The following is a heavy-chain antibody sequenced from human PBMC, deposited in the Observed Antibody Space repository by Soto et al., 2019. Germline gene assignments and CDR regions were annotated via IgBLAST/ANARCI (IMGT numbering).Heavy chain of an antibody. D-gene: IGHD6-19*01. CDR1: GFTFSSYG. Sequence: GGSLRLSCAASGFTFSSYGMHWVRQAPGKGLEWVAVIWYDGSNKYYADSVKGRFTISRDNSKNTLYLQMNSLRAEDTAVYYCAREDGVVAVAGTRLSYWGQGTLVTVSS. V-gene: IGHV3-33*01. CDR2: IWYDGSNK. CDR3: AREDGVVAVAGTRLSY. J-gene: IGHJ4*02.